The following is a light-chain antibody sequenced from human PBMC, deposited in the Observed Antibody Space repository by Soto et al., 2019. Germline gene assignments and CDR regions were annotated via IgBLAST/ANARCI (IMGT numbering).Light chain of an antibody. CDR3: QQYNNWWT. V-gene: IGKV3-20*01. J-gene: IGKJ1*01. CDR1: QSVSSSY. Sequence: EIVLTQSPGTLSLSPGERATLSCRASQSVSSSYLAWYQQKPGQAPRLLIYGASSRATGIPDRFSGSGSGTGFTLTISSLQSEDFAVYYCQQYNNWWTFGQGTKVDIK. CDR2: GAS.